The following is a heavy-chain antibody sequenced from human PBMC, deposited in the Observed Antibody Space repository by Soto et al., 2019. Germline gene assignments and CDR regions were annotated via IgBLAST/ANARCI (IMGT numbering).Heavy chain of an antibody. CDR3: TAGTISDWYTF. V-gene: IGHV3-23*01. D-gene: IGHD1-1*01. J-gene: IGHJ4*02. CDR2: INDNGRIT. CDR1: GFTFSSYA. Sequence: GGALGVSCSASGFTFSSYAMSWVRQTPGKGLEWVSLINDNGRITYYADSVKGRLTISRDNSKNILYLQLNSLRAEDTAIYYCTAGTISDWYTFWGQGNLVTSP.